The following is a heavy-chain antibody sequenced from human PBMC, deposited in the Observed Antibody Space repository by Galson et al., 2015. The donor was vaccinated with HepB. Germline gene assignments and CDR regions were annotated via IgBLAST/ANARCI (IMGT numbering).Heavy chain of an antibody. CDR1: GFTFSSYS. V-gene: IGHV3-48*04. Sequence: LRLSCAASGFTFSSYSMNWVRQAPGKGLEWVSYISSSSSTIYYADSVKGRFTISRDNAKNSLYLQMNSLRAEDTAVYYCARDERGGIVGAPWYWGQGTLVTVSS. D-gene: IGHD1-26*01. J-gene: IGHJ4*02. CDR2: ISSSSSTI. CDR3: ARDERGGIVGAPWY.